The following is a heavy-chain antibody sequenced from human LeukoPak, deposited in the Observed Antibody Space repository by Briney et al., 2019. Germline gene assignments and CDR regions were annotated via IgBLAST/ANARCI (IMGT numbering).Heavy chain of an antibody. V-gene: IGHV3-53*01. CDR2: IYSGGST. J-gene: IGHJ4*02. CDR1: GFTFSGYE. Sequence: GGSLRLSCAASGFTFSGYEMNWVRQAPGKGLEWVSVIYSGGSTYYADSVKGRFTISRDNSKNTLYLQMNSLRAEDTAVYYCASSINSDSSGYDDYWGQGTLVTVSS. CDR3: ASSINSDSSGYDDY. D-gene: IGHD3-22*01.